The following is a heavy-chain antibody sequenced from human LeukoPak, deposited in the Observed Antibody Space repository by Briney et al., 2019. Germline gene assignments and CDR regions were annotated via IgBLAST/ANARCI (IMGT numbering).Heavy chain of an antibody. J-gene: IGHJ4*02. V-gene: IGHV3-48*01. CDR3: AGAGGYSSGWSRFDY. CDR2: ISSSSSTI. Sequence: GGSLRVSCAASGFTFSSYWMDWVRQAPGKGLEWLSYISSSSSTIYYADSVKGRFTISRDNAKNSLYLQMNSLRAEDTAVYYCAGAGGYSSGWSRFDYWGQGALVTVSS. D-gene: IGHD6-19*01. CDR1: GFTFSSYW.